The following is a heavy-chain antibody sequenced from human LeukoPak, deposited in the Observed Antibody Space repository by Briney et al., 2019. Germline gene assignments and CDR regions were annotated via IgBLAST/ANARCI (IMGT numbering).Heavy chain of an antibody. CDR2: ISYIGST. CDR3: ARDPTTVTKGFDI. D-gene: IGHD4-17*01. Sequence: SETLSLTCTVSYDSFATHYWTWSRQPPGKGLEGIGYISYIGSTNYNPSLKSRVTISVDTSKNQFSLKLSSVTAADTAVYYCARDPTTVTKGFDIWGQGTMVTVSS. J-gene: IGHJ3*02. CDR1: YDSFATHY. V-gene: IGHV4-59*11.